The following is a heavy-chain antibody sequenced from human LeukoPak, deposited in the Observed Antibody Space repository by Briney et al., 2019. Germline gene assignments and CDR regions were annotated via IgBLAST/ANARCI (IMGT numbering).Heavy chain of an antibody. J-gene: IGHJ3*02. D-gene: IGHD3-9*01. CDR3: ASSRLTGYYKGDAFDI. Sequence: SETLSLTCAVYGGSFSGYYWSWIRQPPGKGLEWIGEINHSGSTNYNPSLKSRVTISVDTSKNQFSLKLSSVTAADTAVYYCASSRLTGYYKGDAFDIWGQGTMVTASS. CDR2: INHSGST. CDR1: GGSFSGYY. V-gene: IGHV4-34*01.